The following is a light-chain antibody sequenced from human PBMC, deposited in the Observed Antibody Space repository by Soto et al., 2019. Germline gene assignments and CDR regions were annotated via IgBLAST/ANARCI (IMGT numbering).Light chain of an antibody. CDR3: AAWDDSLDVYV. Sequence: QSVLTQPPSASGTPGQRVTISCSGSSSNIGSNTVNWYQHLPGTAPKLLIYSNNQRPSGVPDRFSGSKSGTSASLAISGLQSEDEADCYCAAWDDSLDVYVFGTGTKVTVL. CDR2: SNN. V-gene: IGLV1-44*01. CDR1: SSNIGSNT. J-gene: IGLJ1*01.